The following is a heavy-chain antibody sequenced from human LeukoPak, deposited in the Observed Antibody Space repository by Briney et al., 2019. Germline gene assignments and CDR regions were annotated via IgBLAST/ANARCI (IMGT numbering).Heavy chain of an antibody. CDR3: AXXXXXXXXXXSPTHPSDY. CDR1: GYTFTGYY. CDR2: INPNSGGT. J-gene: IGHJ4*02. Sequence: GASVKVSCKASGYTFTGYYMHWVRQAPGQGLEWMGWINPNSGGTNYAQKFQGRVTMTRDTSISTAYMELSRLRSDDTAVYYCAXXXXXXXXXXSPTHPSDYWGQGTLVTVSS. V-gene: IGHV1-2*02.